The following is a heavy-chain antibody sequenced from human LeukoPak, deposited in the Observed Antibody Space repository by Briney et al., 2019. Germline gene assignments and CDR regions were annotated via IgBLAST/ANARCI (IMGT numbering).Heavy chain of an antibody. CDR1: GYTFTSYD. V-gene: IGHV1-8*01. CDR3: AITMVRGVPDP. J-gene: IGHJ5*02. D-gene: IGHD3-10*01. CDR2: MNPNSGNT. Sequence: GTSVKVSCKASGYTFTSYDINWERQATGQGLEWMGWMNPNSGNTGYAQKFQGRVTMTRNTSISTAYMELSSLRSEDTDVYYCAITMVRGVPDPWGQGTLVTVSS.